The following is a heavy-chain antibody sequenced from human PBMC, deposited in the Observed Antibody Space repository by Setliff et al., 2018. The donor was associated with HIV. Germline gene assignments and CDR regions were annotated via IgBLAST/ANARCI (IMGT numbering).Heavy chain of an antibody. CDR3: AKDPRAAVATICDY. CDR1: GFTFSSYA. CDR2: ISGSGGST. J-gene: IGHJ4*02. Sequence: GGSLRLSCAASGFTFSSYAMSWVRQAPGKGPEWVSAISGSGGSTYYADSVKGRFTISRDNSKNTLYLQMNSLRAEDTAVYYCAKDPRAAVATICDYWGQGTLVTVSS. V-gene: IGHV3-23*01. D-gene: IGHD5-12*01.